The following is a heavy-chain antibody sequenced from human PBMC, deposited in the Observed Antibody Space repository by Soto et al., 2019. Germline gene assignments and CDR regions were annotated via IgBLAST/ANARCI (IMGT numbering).Heavy chain of an antibody. CDR2: INPNSGGT. Sequence: ASVKVSCKASGYTFSDYHIHWVRQAPGQGLEWMGWINPNSGGTKYAPKFQGGVTMTRDTSITTAYMELSRLRPGDTAVYYCAREPATAKPEGVDFWGQGTLVTVSS. D-gene: IGHD1-1*01. CDR1: GYTFSDYH. J-gene: IGHJ4*02. V-gene: IGHV1-2*02. CDR3: AREPATAKPEGVDF.